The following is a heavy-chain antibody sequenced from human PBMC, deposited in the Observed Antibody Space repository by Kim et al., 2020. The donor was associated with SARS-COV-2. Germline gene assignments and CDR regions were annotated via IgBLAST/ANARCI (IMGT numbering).Heavy chain of an antibody. V-gene: IGHV4-30-2*05. J-gene: IGHJ1*01. Sequence: STYYNPSLKSRVTISVDTSKTQFSLKLSSVTAADTAVYYCASQLREYFQHWGQGTLVTVSS. D-gene: IGHD1-26*01. CDR2: ST. CDR3: ASQLREYFQH.